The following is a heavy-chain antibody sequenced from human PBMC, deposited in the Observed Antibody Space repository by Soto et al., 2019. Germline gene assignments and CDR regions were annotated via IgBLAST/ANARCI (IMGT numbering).Heavy chain of an antibody. Sequence: GASVKVSCKASGGTFSSYAISWVRQAPGQGLEWMGGIIPIFGTANYAQKFQGRVTITADESTSTAYMELSSLRSEDTAVYYCARLPSPLPAVWGQGTTVTVSS. CDR1: GGTFSSYA. CDR2: IIPIFGTA. CDR3: ARLPSPLPAV. D-gene: IGHD2-2*01. V-gene: IGHV1-69*13. J-gene: IGHJ6*02.